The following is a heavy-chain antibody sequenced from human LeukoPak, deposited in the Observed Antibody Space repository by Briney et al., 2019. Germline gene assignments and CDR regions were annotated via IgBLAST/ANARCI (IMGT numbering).Heavy chain of an antibody. Sequence: PGRSLRLSCAASGFTFSSYGMHWVRQAPGKGLEWVAVISYDGSNKYYADSVKGRFIISRDNSKNTLYLQMNSLRAEDTAVYYCAKSWGLTGYLDYWGQGTLVTVSS. D-gene: IGHD3-9*01. CDR2: ISYDGSNK. CDR3: AKSWGLTGYLDY. V-gene: IGHV3-30*18. CDR1: GFTFSSYG. J-gene: IGHJ4*02.